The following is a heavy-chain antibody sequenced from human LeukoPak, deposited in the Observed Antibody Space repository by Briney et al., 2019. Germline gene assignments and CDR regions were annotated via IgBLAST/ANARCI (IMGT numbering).Heavy chain of an antibody. D-gene: IGHD2-15*01. Sequence: GGSLRLSCAASGFTFSTYYMNWVRQAPGKGLEWVSFITGSSSYIYYTDSVKGRFTISRDNAKNSLFLQMNSLRAEDTAVYYCARDCGGGSCYGPYDAFDIWGQGTMVTVSS. J-gene: IGHJ3*02. CDR3: ARDCGGGSCYGPYDAFDI. CDR2: ITGSSSYI. CDR1: GFTFSTYY. V-gene: IGHV3-21*01.